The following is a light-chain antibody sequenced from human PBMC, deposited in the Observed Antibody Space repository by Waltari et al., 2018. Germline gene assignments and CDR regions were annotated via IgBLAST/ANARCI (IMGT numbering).Light chain of an antibody. V-gene: IGKV1-5*03. CDR3: QQYNDFSSLT. J-gene: IGKJ4*01. CDR1: QIISTW. Sequence: DTQLTQSPSTLSASVGDRVTITCRASQIISTWLAWYQQKPGKAPKLLIYKASSLESGVPSRFSGSGSGTEFTLTINSLQPDDFATYYCQQYNDFSSLTFGGGTKVEIE. CDR2: KAS.